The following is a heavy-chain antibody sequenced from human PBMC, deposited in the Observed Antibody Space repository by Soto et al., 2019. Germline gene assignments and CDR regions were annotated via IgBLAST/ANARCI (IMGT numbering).Heavy chain of an antibody. D-gene: IGHD2-8*01. J-gene: IGHJ4*01. CDR3: ATDLNGPNY. CDR2: INQDGSEK. Sequence: EEQLVESGGGLVQPGGSLKLSCVVSQISFSSYWMTWVRQAPGKGLECVANINQDGSEKYYEDSVKVRFTISRDNTKSSLYLHKNSLRAEDTAVYYCATDLNGPNYWGHGTLVAVSS. V-gene: IGHV3-7*01. CDR1: QISFSSYW.